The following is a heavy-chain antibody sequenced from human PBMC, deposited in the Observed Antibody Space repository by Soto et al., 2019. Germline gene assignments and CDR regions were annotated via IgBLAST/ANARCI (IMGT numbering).Heavy chain of an antibody. CDR1: GYTFTSYD. CDR3: ARGGKYSSGWYRVLYYYYYGMNV. D-gene: IGHD6-19*01. J-gene: IGHJ6*02. CDR2: MNPNSGNT. Sequence: ASVKVSCKASGYTFTSYDINWVRQATGQGLEWMGWMNPNSGNTGYAQKFQGRVTMTRNTSISTAYMELSSLRSEDTAVYYCARGGKYSSGWYRVLYYYYYGMNVWGQGTTVTVSS. V-gene: IGHV1-8*01.